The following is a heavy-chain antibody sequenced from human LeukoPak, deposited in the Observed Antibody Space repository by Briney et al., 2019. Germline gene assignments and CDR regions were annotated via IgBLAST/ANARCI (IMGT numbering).Heavy chain of an antibody. D-gene: IGHD6-19*01. V-gene: IGHV3-48*04. CDR3: AREGDSSGWSSTFDY. CDR1: GFTFDDYG. CDR2: ISSGGSVV. J-gene: IGHJ4*02. Sequence: GGSLRLSCAASGFTFDDYGMSWVRQAPGRGLEWGSYISSGGSVVYYADSVKGRFTISRGNAKNSLYLQMNSLRAEDTAVYYCAREGDSSGWSSTFDYWGQGTLVTVSS.